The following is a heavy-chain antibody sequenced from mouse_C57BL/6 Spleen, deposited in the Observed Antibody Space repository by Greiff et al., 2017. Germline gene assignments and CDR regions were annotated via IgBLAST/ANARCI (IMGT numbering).Heavy chain of an antibody. CDR2: ISYDGSN. CDR1: GYSITSGYY. CDR3: ARDQRYAMDY. Sequence: EVKLMESGPGLVKPSQSLSLTCSVTGYSITSGYYWNWIRQFPGNKLEWMGYISYDGSNNYNPSLKNRISITRDTSKNQFFLKLNSVTTEDTATYYCARDQRYAMDYWGQGTSVTVSS. V-gene: IGHV3-6*01. J-gene: IGHJ4*01.